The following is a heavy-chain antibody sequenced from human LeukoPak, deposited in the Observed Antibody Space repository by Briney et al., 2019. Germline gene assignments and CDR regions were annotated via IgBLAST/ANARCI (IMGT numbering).Heavy chain of an antibody. CDR2: IYSGGST. Sequence: PGGSLRLSCAASGFTVSSNYMSWVRQAPGKGLEWVSVIYSGGSTYYADSVKGRFTISRDNSKNTLYLQMNSLRAEDTAVYYCARLIAGNYYYYMDVWGKGTTVTVSS. CDR1: GFTVSSNY. D-gene: IGHD6-13*01. J-gene: IGHJ6*03. CDR3: ARLIAGNYYYYMDV. V-gene: IGHV3-53*01.